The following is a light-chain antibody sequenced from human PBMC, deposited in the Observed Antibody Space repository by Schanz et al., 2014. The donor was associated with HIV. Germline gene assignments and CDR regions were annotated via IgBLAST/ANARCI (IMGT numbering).Light chain of an antibody. Sequence: IQMTQSPSSLSASVGDRVTITCRASQGINSALAWYQQKPGRPPKLLIYDASSLQSGVPSRFRGSGSGTDFTLAISSLHPEDFATYYCQQFYNYPITFGPGTTVDVK. CDR2: DAS. J-gene: IGKJ3*01. V-gene: IGKV1D-13*01. CDR3: QQFYNYPIT. CDR1: QGINSA.